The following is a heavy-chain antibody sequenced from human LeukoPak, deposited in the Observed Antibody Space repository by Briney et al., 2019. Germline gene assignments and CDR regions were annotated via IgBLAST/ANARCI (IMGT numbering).Heavy chain of an antibody. V-gene: IGHV3-23*01. CDR3: ATACCSSTSCPT. J-gene: IGHJ5*02. Sequence: PGGSLSLSCAASGFTFSSYAMSWVRQAPGKGLEWVSSINDSGDSTYYADSVKGRFTISRDNSKNTLYLLMNNLRAEDTAIFYCATACCSSTSCPTWGQGTLVTVSS. CDR1: GFTFSSYA. CDR2: INDSGDST. D-gene: IGHD2-2*01.